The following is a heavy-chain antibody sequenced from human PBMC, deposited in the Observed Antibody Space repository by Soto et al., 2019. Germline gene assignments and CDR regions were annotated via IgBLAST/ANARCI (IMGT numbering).Heavy chain of an antibody. V-gene: IGHV4-31*03. CDR2: IYYSGST. J-gene: IGHJ6*02. CDR1: GGSISSGGYY. D-gene: IGHD6-6*01. Sequence: QVQLQESGPGLVKPSQTLSLTCTVSGGSISSGGYYWSWIRQHPGKGLEWIGYIYYSGSTYYNPSLKSRVTISVDTSKNQFSLKLSSVTAADTAVYYCARGFESSSPEIYYYYGMDVWGQGTTVTVSS. CDR3: ARGFESSSPEIYYYYGMDV.